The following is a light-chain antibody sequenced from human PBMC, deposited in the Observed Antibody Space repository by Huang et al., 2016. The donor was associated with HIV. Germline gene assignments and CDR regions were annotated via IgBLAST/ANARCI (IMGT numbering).Light chain of an antibody. J-gene: IGKJ1*01. Sequence: EIVLTQSPGTLSLSPGERATVSCRASQTISTKYIAWYQQRPGQAPRLLIYVASNRLTGIPDRFSGSGSGTDFTLTISRLEPEDFAVYYCQHYGSSPTFGQGTRFEI. CDR3: QHYGSSPT. CDR2: VAS. V-gene: IGKV3-20*01. CDR1: QTISTKY.